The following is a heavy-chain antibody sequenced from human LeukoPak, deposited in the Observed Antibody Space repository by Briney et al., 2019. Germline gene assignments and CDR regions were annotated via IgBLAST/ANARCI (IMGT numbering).Heavy chain of an antibody. J-gene: IGHJ4*02. CDR2: IYRAGNT. CDR3: VRRDGYNFDY. Sequence: PGGSLRLSCAASGFTVSSNYMTWVRQAPGKGLEWVSVIYRAGNTYYADSVKGRFTISRDNSKNTVYLQMGNLRVEDTAVYYCVRRDGYNFDYWGQGTLVTASS. V-gene: IGHV3-66*02. CDR1: GFTVSSNY. D-gene: IGHD5-24*01.